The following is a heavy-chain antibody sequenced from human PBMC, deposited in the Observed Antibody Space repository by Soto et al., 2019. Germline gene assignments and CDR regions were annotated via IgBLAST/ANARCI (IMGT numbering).Heavy chain of an antibody. CDR1: GFSVHLGDYY. D-gene: IGHD2-8*02. V-gene: IGHV4-39*01. Sequence: PSDTLSLTYTVSGFSVHLGDYYWARKRQPPGQGPAWLGRVSYSGGTHQNLSQSRFIISIDTAKNQISLRMKTVAAADTGIYYCARLFRAYTGGYHWFGPWGQGTLVTVSS. CDR2: VSYSGGT. J-gene: IGHJ5*02. CDR3: ARLFRAYTGGYHWFGP.